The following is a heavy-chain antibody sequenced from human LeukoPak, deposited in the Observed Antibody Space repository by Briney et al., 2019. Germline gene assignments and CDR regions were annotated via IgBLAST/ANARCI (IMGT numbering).Heavy chain of an antibody. D-gene: IGHD3-10*01. Sequence: PGGSLRLSCEASGFTFSSYWMSWVRQAPGKGLEWVANIKQDGSDKYYVDSVKGRFTISRDTAKNSLYLQMNSLRAEDTAVYYCARERGSPPGSDFDYWGQGTLVTVPS. CDR3: ARERGSPPGSDFDY. CDR1: GFTFSSYW. CDR2: IKQDGSDK. J-gene: IGHJ4*02. V-gene: IGHV3-7*01.